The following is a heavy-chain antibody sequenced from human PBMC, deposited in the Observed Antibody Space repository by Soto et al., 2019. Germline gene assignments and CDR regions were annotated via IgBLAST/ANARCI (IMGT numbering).Heavy chain of an antibody. CDR2: INADNGNT. Sequence: QVQLVQSGAEEKKPGASVKVSCKASGYSFTGYAMHWVRQAPGQRLEWMGWINADNGNTNYSQKFQGRVTITRDTSASTAYMELSSLRSEDTAVDYCAKAVAVPADFDYWGQGTLATVSS. J-gene: IGHJ4*02. V-gene: IGHV1-3*05. D-gene: IGHD5-12*01. CDR3: AKAVAVPADFDY. CDR1: GYSFTGYA.